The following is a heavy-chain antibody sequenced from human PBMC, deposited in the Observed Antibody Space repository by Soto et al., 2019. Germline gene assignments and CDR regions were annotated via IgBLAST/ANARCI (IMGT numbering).Heavy chain of an antibody. D-gene: IGHD6-6*01. CDR3: GREKEDEGSSSLRVYYGVDV. CDR2: INSRADYT. Sequence: EVQLVESGGGPVKSGQSLRLSCVASGFTLSNYRMTWVRQGPGKGLEWVSSINSRADYTHYTESVKGRFTISRDNAKNSVFLQMNSLRDEDAAVYYCGREKEDEGSSSLRVYYGVDVWGKGNTVIVSS. CDR1: GFTLSNYR. J-gene: IGHJ6*04. V-gene: IGHV3-21*06.